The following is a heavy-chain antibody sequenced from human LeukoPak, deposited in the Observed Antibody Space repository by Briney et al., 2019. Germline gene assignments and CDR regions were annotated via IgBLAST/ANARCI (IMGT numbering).Heavy chain of an antibody. V-gene: IGHV3-30*03. CDR3: ARRIIAVATGVLDL. J-gene: IGHJ3*01. Sequence: HPGGSLRLSCAASGFAFSTFAMHWVRQAPGKGLEWVGVISYNGSHKYITDSVKGRFTISRDNSKKTVYLQITGLRADDTAKYYCARRIIAVATGVLDLWGQGTQVTVSS. CDR1: GFAFSTFA. D-gene: IGHD6-19*01. CDR2: ISYNGSHK.